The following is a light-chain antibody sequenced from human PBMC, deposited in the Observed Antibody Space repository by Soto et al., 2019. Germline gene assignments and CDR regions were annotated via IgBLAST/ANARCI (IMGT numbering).Light chain of an antibody. J-gene: IGKJ1*01. CDR2: DAS. V-gene: IGKV1-5*01. Sequence: DIQMTHSPSSVSASVGGRVTITCRASQSLGIWLAWHQQKPGKAPKLLIYDASTLKSGVPSRFSGSGSGTKCTLTISSLQPDDVATYYCQEYNSYSGTFGQGTKVDI. CDR3: QEYNSYSGT. CDR1: QSLGIW.